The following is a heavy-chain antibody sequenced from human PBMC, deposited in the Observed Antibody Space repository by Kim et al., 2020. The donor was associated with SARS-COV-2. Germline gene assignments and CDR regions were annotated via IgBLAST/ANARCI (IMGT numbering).Heavy chain of an antibody. J-gene: IGHJ3*01. V-gene: IGHV4-39*01. D-gene: IGHD2-21*02. CDR1: GGSFSNSGNW. CDR2: ISHSGVT. CDR3: ARHTSPRGDFDL. Sequence: SETLSLTCSVSGGSFSNSGNWWAWIRQPPGGGLQYIETISHSGVTYYNPSLKSRATIAVDTSKNQFSLRLTSVTAADTAVYYCARHTSPRGDFDLWGQGTLVTVSS.